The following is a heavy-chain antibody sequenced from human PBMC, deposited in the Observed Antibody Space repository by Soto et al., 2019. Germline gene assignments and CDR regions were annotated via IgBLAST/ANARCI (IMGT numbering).Heavy chain of an antibody. CDR1: GFTFSDYY. CDR2: ISSSGSTI. D-gene: IGHD3-3*01. Sequence: GGSLRLSCAASGFTFSDYYMSWIRQAPGKGLEWVSYISSSGSTICYADSVKGRFTISRDNAKNSLYLQMNSLRAEDTAVYYCARDQTRYDFWSGYYSPAFDIWGQGTMVTVSS. CDR3: ARDQTRYDFWSGYYSPAFDI. V-gene: IGHV3-11*01. J-gene: IGHJ3*02.